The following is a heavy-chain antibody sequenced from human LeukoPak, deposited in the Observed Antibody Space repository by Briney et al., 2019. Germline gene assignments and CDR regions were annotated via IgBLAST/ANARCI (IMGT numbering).Heavy chain of an antibody. D-gene: IGHD1-1*01. V-gene: IGHV3-48*04. CDR1: GFAFISTS. CDR3: ATTGNFYDMDV. Sequence: AGGSLRLSCAASGFAFISTSIHWVRQAPGKGLEGLSYSSTVTGNIYYADSVKGRFTISRDHAKSLLYLQMSSLRAEDTAVYFCATTGNFYDMDVWGKGTTVSVSS. CDR2: SSTVTGNI. J-gene: IGHJ6*03.